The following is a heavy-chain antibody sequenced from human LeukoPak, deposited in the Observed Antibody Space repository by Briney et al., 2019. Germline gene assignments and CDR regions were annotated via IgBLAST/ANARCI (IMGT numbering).Heavy chain of an antibody. CDR2: ISAYNGNT. CDR1: GYTFTGYY. CDR3: ARISGGLAY. D-gene: IGHD3-10*01. V-gene: IGHV1-18*04. J-gene: IGHJ4*02. Sequence: ASVKVSCKASGYTFTGYYMHWVRQAPGQGLEWMGWISAYNGNTDYAQKFQGRVTMTTDTSTSTAYMELRSLRSDDTAVYYCARISGGLAYWGQGTLVTVSS.